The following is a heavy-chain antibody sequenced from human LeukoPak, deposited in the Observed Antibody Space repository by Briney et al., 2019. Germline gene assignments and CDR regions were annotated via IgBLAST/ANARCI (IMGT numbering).Heavy chain of an antibody. CDR1: GFTFSNYA. Sequence: GGSLRLSCAASGFTFSNYAMHWVRQAPGKGLEWVANIKQDGSEKYYVDSVKGRFTISRDNAKNSMYLQMNSLRAEDTAVYYCARDVGLAAGGMMDALDIWGQGTMVTVSS. J-gene: IGHJ3*02. CDR3: ARDVGLAAGGMMDALDI. D-gene: IGHD6-13*01. V-gene: IGHV3-7*05. CDR2: IKQDGSEK.